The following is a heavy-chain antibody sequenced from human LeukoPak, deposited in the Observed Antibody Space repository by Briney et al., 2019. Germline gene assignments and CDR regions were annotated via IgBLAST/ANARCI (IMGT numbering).Heavy chain of an antibody. J-gene: IGHJ6*04. Sequence: SQTLTLTCAISGYSVTSNIAAWIWLTPSTSRGLVWVGSTYCRTKWYNDYVVAVNSRITTNPDTSKNQYSLQLNSVAPDETAVYYCARYGTGSVPSAYYYYYGMGVWGKGTTVTVSS. CDR1: GYSVTSNIAA. D-gene: IGHD3-10*01. CDR2: TYCRTKWYN. V-gene: IGHV6-1*01. CDR3: ARYGTGSVPSAYYYYYGMGV.